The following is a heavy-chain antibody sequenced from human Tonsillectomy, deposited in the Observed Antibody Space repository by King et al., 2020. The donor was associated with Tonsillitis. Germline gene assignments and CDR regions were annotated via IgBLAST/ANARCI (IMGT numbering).Heavy chain of an antibody. CDR2: IYWRGGSI. J-gene: IGHJ4*02. CDR3: AKGIFGMLPPFDY. CDR1: GFMFDDCA. Sequence: VQLVESGGGLVHPGGALRLSCGASGFMFDDCAMHWVREAPGKGLEGGSGIYWRGGSIGYTDAVKGRVTISRDNAQNSLYLQKNSLRAEDTALYYCAKGIFGMLPPFDYWGQGTLVTVSS. V-gene: IGHV3-9*01. D-gene: IGHD3-16*01.